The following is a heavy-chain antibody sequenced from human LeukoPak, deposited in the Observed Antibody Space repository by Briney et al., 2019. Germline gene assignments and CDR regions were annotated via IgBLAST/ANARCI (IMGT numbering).Heavy chain of an antibody. J-gene: IGHJ4*02. Sequence: ASVKVSCKASGYTITSYDINWVRQATGQGLEWMGWMNPNSGNTGYAQKFQGRVTMTRNTSISTAYMELSSLRSEDTAVYYCARALTQYYDSSAAAGYWGQGTLVTVSS. CDR2: MNPNSGNT. V-gene: IGHV1-8*01. CDR1: GYTITSYD. CDR3: ARALTQYYDSSAAAGY. D-gene: IGHD3-22*01.